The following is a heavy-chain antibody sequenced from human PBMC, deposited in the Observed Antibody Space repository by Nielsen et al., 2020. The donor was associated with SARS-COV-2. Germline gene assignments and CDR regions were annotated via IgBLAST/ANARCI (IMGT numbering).Heavy chain of an antibody. CDR3: ARLDDYGDYPNWFDP. V-gene: IGHV5-51*01. D-gene: IGHD4-17*01. CDR2: IYPGDSDT. CDR1: GYSFTSYW. Sequence: ESLKISCKGSGYSFTSYWIGWVRQMPGKGLEWMGIIYPGDSDTRYSPSFQGQVTISADKSISTAYLQWSSLKASDTAMYYCARLDDYGDYPNWFDPWGQGTLVTVSS. J-gene: IGHJ5*02.